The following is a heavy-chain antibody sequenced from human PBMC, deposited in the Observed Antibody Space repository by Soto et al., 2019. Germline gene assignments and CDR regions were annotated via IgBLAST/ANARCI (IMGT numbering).Heavy chain of an antibody. Sequence: EAQLVESGGGLVQPGGSLRLSCAASGFTFSNYEMHWVRQAPGKGLEYVSGISNNGAHTDYAKSVKGRFTISRDNSENILYIQMGSLRAEDMALYYCARRGYGSRWPNVYMDVWCKGTTVTVFS. J-gene: IGHJ6*03. V-gene: IGHV3-64*01. CDR3: ARRGYGSRWPNVYMDV. D-gene: IGHD6-13*01. CDR2: ISNNGAHT. CDR1: GFTFSNYE.